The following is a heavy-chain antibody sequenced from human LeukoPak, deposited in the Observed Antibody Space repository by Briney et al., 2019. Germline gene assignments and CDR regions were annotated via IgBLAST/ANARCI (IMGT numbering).Heavy chain of an antibody. V-gene: IGHV4-28*01. Sequence: SDTLSLTCAVSGYSISSSNCWGWIRQPPGKGLEWIGYIYYSGSTYYNPSLKSRVTMSVDTSKNQFSLKLSSVTAVDTAVYYCARTQDGYYDSSGYYPAVGAFDIWGQGTMVTVSS. CDR3: ARTQDGYYDSSGYYPAVGAFDI. CDR1: GYSISSSNC. D-gene: IGHD3-22*01. J-gene: IGHJ3*02. CDR2: IYYSGST.